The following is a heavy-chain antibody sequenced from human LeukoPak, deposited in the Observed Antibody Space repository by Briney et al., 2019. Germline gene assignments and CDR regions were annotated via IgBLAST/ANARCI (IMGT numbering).Heavy chain of an antibody. V-gene: IGHV3-9*01. CDR3: AKDLYYYDSSGLADY. Sequence: GGSLRLSCAASGSTFDDYAMHWVRQAPGKGLEWVSGISWNSGSIGYADSVKGRFTISRDNAKNSLYLQMNSLRAEDTALYYCAKDLYYYDSSGLADYWGQGTLVTVSS. CDR1: GSTFDDYA. J-gene: IGHJ4*02. D-gene: IGHD3-22*01. CDR2: ISWNSGSI.